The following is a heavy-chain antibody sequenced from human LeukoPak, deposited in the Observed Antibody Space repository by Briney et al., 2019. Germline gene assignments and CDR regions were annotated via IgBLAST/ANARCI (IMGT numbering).Heavy chain of an antibody. J-gene: IGHJ4*02. V-gene: IGHV3-30-3*01. Sequence: TGGSLRLSCAASGFTFSSYAMHWVRQAPGKGLEWVAVISYDGSNKYYADSVKGRFTISRDNSKNTLYLQMNSLRAEDTAVYYCARDSYYGSFDYWGQGTLVTVSS. CDR1: GFTFSSYA. D-gene: IGHD3-10*01. CDR2: ISYDGSNK. CDR3: ARDSYYGSFDY.